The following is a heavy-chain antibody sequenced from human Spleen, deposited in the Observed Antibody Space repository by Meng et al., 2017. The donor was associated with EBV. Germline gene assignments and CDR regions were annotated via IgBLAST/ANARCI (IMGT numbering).Heavy chain of an antibody. CDR3: ARIDGYSNFDY. V-gene: IGHV4-4*02. CDR1: GDSITYSNW. D-gene: IGHD5-24*01. Sequence: VQRQGSGPGLVKPSGTLSPTCAVSGDSITYSNWWSWVRQPPGKGLEWIGEIYHSGSTNYNPSLKSRVTISVDKSKNQFSLKLTSVTAADTAVYYCARIDGYSNFDYWGQGTLVTVSS. CDR2: IYHSGST. J-gene: IGHJ4*02.